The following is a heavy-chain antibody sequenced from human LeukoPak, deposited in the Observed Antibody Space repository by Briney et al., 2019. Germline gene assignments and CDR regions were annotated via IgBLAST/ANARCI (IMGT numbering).Heavy chain of an antibody. Sequence: SETLSLTCTVSGGSISYYYWSWLRQSPGKGLEWIGYIYYSGTTNYNPSLKSQVTISVDTSKNQFSLQLRSVTAADTAVYYCAREDPQTTVPEGMDVWGQGTTVTVSS. CDR1: GGSISYYY. CDR3: AREDPQTTVPEGMDV. D-gene: IGHD4-17*01. CDR2: IYYSGTT. V-gene: IGHV4-59*01. J-gene: IGHJ6*02.